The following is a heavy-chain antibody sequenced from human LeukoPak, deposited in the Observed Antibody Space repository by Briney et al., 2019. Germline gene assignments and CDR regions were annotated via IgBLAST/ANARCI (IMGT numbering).Heavy chain of an antibody. CDR3: AKDAVGSSWTFGY. D-gene: IGHD6-13*01. Sequence: GGSLRLSCAASGLIFSNYAMSWVRQAPGKGLEWVSTIRGSDGSTYYADSVKGRFTISRDNSKNILYLQMNSLRGEDTAVYYCAKDAVGSSWTFGYWGRGTLVTVSS. CDR2: IRGSDGST. CDR1: GLIFSNYA. J-gene: IGHJ4*01. V-gene: IGHV3-23*01.